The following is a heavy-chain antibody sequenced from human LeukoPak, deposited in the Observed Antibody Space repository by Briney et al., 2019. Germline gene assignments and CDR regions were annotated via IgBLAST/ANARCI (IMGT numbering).Heavy chain of an antibody. V-gene: IGHV3-30*04. CDR3: ASGCYYDSSHCAFDI. Sequence: PGGSLRLSCAASGFTFSSYAMHWVRQAPGKGLEWVAVISYDGSNKYYADSVKGRFTISRDNSKNTLYLQMNSLRAEDTAVYYCASGCYYDSSHCAFDIWGQGTMVTVSS. D-gene: IGHD3-22*01. J-gene: IGHJ3*02. CDR1: GFTFSSYA. CDR2: ISYDGSNK.